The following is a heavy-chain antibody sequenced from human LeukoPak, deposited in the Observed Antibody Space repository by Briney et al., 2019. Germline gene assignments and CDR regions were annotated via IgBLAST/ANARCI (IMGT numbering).Heavy chain of an antibody. CDR1: GFSFGTHW. CDR3: ARDSGDRPQAVGYFFDY. J-gene: IGHJ4*02. V-gene: IGHV3-7*01. CDR2: IKQDETET. D-gene: IGHD7-27*01. Sequence: GGSLRLSCVASGFSFGTHWMAWVRQPPGAGPEWVANIKQDETETYYADAVRGRFTITRDNAKNSLYLQMDNLRGEDTAVYYCARDSGDRPQAVGYFFDYWGQGTLVTVSS.